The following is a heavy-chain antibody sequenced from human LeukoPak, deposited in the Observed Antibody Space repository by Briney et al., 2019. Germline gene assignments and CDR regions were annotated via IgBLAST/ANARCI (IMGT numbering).Heavy chain of an antibody. Sequence: GGSLRLSCAASGFTFSSYEMNWVRQAPGKGLEWVSYRRHSGSTIYYVDSVKGRFTISRDNAKNSLYLQMNSLRVEDTALYYCARGPARPMEVWGQGTTVTVSS. J-gene: IGHJ6*02. CDR2: RRHSGSTI. V-gene: IGHV3-48*03. CDR1: GFTFSSYE. CDR3: ARGPARPMEV.